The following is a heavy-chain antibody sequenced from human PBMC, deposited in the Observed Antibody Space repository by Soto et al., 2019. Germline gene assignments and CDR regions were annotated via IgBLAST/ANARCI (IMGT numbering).Heavy chain of an antibody. D-gene: IGHD6-19*01. CDR2: IYHSGST. CDR1: GGAISSSNC. Sequence: PSETLSLTCAASGGAISSSNCWIWVRHPPGKGLEWIGEIYHSGSTNYNPSLKSRVTISVDKSKNQFSLKLSSVTAADTAVYYCARRIAVAGSYYFDYWGQGTLVTVSS. CDR3: ARRIAVAGSYYFDY. J-gene: IGHJ4*02. V-gene: IGHV4-4*02.